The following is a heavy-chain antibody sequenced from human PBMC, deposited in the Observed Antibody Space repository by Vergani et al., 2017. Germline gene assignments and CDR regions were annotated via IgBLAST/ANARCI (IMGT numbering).Heavy chain of an antibody. CDR2: IKVDGSEK. Sequence: QLVESGGGLVQPGGSLRLSCAASGFTFNNYWMSWVRQAPGKGLEWVANIKVDGSEKHYVDSVKGRFTISRDNAKNSVYLQVKSLRVEDSAVYYCAGLGGGNWPHYYYYMDVWGKGTTLTVSS. D-gene: IGHD1-1*01. J-gene: IGHJ6*03. CDR3: AGLGGGNWPHYYYYMDV. CDR1: GFTFNNYW. V-gene: IGHV3-7*01.